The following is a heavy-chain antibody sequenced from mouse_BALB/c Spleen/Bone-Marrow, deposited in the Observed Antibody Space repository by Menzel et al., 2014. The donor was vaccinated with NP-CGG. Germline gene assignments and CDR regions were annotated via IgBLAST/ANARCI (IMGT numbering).Heavy chain of an antibody. J-gene: IGHJ3*01. CDR3: ASGASAY. CDR1: GYSFTDYF. Sequence: DVQLQESGPELVKPGASVKISCKASGYSFTDYFMNWVMQSHGKSLEWIGRINPYNGDTFYNQKFKGKATLTIDKSSSTPRMEPQGPASDDSAVYYCASGASAYWGQGTLVTVSA. CDR2: INPYNGDT. V-gene: IGHV1-20*02.